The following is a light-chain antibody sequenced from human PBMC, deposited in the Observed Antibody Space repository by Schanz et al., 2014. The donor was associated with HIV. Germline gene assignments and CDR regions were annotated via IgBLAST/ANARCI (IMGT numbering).Light chain of an antibody. J-gene: IGLJ1*01. CDR3: SSYAGSTPYV. CDR2: DVD. Sequence: QSALTQPPSASGSPGQSVTISCTGTSSDVGGYNYASWDQQHPGKAPKLMIYDVDKRPSGVPDRFSGSKSGNTASLTVSGLQAEDEADYYCSSYAGSTPYVFGSGTKVTVL. CDR1: SSDVGGYNY. V-gene: IGLV2-8*01.